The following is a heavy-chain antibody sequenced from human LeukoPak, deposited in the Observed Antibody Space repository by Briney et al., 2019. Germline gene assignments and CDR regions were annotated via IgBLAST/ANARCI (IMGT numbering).Heavy chain of an antibody. CDR2: INGDGSAT. D-gene: IGHD7-27*01. Sequence: GGSLRLSCAASGFTFSGHWMYWLRQAPGKGLAWVSRINGDGSATNYAGSMKGRFTISRDNAKNILYLQMNSLREDDTAVYYCARDIDWGQVDYWGQGTLVTVSS. V-gene: IGHV3-74*01. CDR3: ARDIDWGQVDY. CDR1: GFTFSGHW. J-gene: IGHJ4*02.